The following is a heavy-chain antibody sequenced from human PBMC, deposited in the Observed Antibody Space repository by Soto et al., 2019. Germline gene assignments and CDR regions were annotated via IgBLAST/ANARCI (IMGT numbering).Heavy chain of an antibody. Sequence: PSETLSLTCAVSGGSISSSSFYWGWIRQPPGKGLEWIGSFYYSESTYYNPSLKSRVIISVDTSKNQFSLKLSSVTAADTAVYYCARVFSDSSSFFDPWGQGTLVTVSS. D-gene: IGHD6-13*01. V-gene: IGHV4-39*07. CDR2: FYYSEST. J-gene: IGHJ5*02. CDR1: GGSISSSSFY. CDR3: ARVFSDSSSFFDP.